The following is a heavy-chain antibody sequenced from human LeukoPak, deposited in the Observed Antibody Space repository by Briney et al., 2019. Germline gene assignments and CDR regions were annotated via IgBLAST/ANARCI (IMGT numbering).Heavy chain of an antibody. V-gene: IGHV3-33*06. CDR3: AKDYGTASNWFDP. J-gene: IGHJ5*02. D-gene: IGHD3-10*01. CDR2: IWYDGSKK. CDR1: GFTFSSYG. Sequence: GRSLTLSCAAAGFTFSSYGMHWVRQAPGKGLEWVAFIWYDGSKKFYADSVKGRFTISRDNSKNTLYLQMNSLRAEDSAVYSCAKDYGTASNWFDPWGQGTPVTVSS.